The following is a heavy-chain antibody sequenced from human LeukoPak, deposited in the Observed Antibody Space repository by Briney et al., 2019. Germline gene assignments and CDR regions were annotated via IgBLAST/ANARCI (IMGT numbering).Heavy chain of an antibody. Sequence: GESLKISCKGSGYSFTSYWIGWVRQMPGKGLEWMGIIYPGDSDTRYSPSFQGQVTISADKSIGTAYLQWSSLKASDTAMYYCARLPIGYSSSWCVEWYFDYWGQGTLVTVSS. CDR1: GYSFTSYW. V-gene: IGHV5-51*01. CDR2: IYPGDSDT. CDR3: ARLPIGYSSSWCVEWYFDY. J-gene: IGHJ4*02. D-gene: IGHD6-13*01.